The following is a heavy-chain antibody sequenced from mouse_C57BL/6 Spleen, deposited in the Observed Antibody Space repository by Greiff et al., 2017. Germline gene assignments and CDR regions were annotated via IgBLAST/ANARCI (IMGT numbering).Heavy chain of an antibody. CDR3: ARIGDY. V-gene: IGHV2-2*01. J-gene: IGHJ2*01. CDR1: GFSLTSYG. Sequence: VQLVESGPGLVQPSQSLSITCTVSGFSLTSYGVHWVRQSPGKGLEWLGVIWSGGSTDYNAAFISRLSISKDNSTSQVFFKMNSLQADDTAIYYCARIGDYWGQGTTLTVSS. CDR2: IWSGGST.